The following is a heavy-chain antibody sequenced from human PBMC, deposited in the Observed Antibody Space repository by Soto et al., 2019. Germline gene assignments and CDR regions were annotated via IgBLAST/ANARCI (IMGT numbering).Heavy chain of an antibody. CDR3: ARFYAAIYYYGMDV. Sequence: GGSLRLSCRASGLAFNSHDFNWVRQAPGKGLEWISYISRTANTIYYADSVKGRFTISRDNAKNSLYLQMNSLRAEDTAVYYCARFYAAIYYYGMDVWGQGTTVTVSS. J-gene: IGHJ6*02. V-gene: IGHV3-48*03. CDR1: GLAFNSHD. D-gene: IGHD2-2*01. CDR2: ISRTANTI.